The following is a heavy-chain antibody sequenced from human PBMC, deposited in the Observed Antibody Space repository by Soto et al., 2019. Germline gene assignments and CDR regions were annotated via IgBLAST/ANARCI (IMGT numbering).Heavy chain of an antibody. D-gene: IGHD2-15*01. CDR1: GFTFSSYA. J-gene: IGHJ6*03. CDR3: AKDRWWLASNDYYYMDV. Sequence: GGSLRLSCAASGFTFSSYAMSWVRQAPGKWLEWVSAISGSGGSTYYADSVKGRFTITGDNAKNTLYLQMNSLIAEDTAVYYCAKDRWWLASNDYYYMDVWGKGTTVTVSS. CDR2: ISGSGGST. V-gene: IGHV3-23*01.